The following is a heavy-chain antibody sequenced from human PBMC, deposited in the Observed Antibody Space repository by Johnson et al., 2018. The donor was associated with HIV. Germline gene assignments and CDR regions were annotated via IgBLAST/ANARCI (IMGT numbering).Heavy chain of an antibody. D-gene: IGHD5-18*01. Sequence: VQLVESGGGVVQPGGSLRLSCAASGFTFSSYWMSWVRQAPGKGLEWVANINQDESEKYYVDSVKGRFTISRDNSKNTLYLQMNSLRAEDTAVYYCAKVGGYSYGESWGQGTMVTVSS. J-gene: IGHJ3*01. CDR1: GFTFSSYW. V-gene: IGHV3-7*01. CDR2: INQDESEK. CDR3: AKVGGYSYGES.